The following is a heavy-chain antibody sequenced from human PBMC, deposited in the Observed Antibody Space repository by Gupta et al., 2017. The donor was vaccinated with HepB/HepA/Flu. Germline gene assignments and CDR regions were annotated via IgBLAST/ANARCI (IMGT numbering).Heavy chain of an antibody. J-gene: IGHJ4*02. V-gene: IGHV4-39*01. D-gene: IGHD2-2*01. Sequence: QLQLQESGPGLVKPSETLSLTCTVSGGSISSSSYYWGWIRQPPGKGLEWIGSIYYSGSTYYNPSLKSRVTISVDTSKNQFSLKLSSVTAADTAVYYGARHGGSGIVVVPAALDYWGQGTLVTVSS. CDR3: ARHGGSGIVVVPAALDY. CDR2: IYYSGST. CDR1: GGSISSSSYY.